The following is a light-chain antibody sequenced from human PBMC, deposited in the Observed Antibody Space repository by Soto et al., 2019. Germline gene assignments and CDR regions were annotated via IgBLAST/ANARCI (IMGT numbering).Light chain of an antibody. V-gene: IGLV2-14*01. CDR2: DVS. Sequence: QSVLTQPASVSGSPGQSITISCTGTSSDVGGYNHVSWYQQHPGKAPKLMIYDVSNRPSGVSNRFSGSKSGNTASLTISGLQPEDEADYYCSSYPSSSTVVFGGGTKLTVL. CDR1: SSDVGGYNH. J-gene: IGLJ2*01. CDR3: SSYPSSSTVV.